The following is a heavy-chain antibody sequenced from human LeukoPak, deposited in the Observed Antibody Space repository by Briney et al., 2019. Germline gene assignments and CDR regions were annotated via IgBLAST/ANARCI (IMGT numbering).Heavy chain of an antibody. V-gene: IGHV3-20*04. J-gene: IGHJ5*02. D-gene: IGHD5-18*01. CDR3: AKASSYGPEDWFDP. CDR2: INYNGAIT. CDR1: GFTFVDYG. Sequence: GGSLRLSCATSGFTFVDYGLSWVRRAPGKGLEWLCTINYNGAITDYADSVKGRFTISRDDAKNSLYLQMNSLRAEDTALYYCAKASSYGPEDWFDPWGQGTLVTVSS.